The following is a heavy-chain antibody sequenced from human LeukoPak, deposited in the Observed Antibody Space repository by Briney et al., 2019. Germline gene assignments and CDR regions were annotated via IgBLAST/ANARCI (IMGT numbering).Heavy chain of an antibody. V-gene: IGHV1-2*02. J-gene: IGHJ4*02. D-gene: IGHD5-18*01. CDR1: GYTVTDFY. CDR2: IFPRNGDN. CDR3: ARDGDSPMVDFDY. Sequence: GASVKVSGKTSGYTVTDFYFYWLRQAPGQGLEWVGWIFPRNGDNNYAQKFQDRVTLTRDTSISTAYMELSRLTSDDTAIYYCARDGDSPMVDFDYWGQGTLVTVSS.